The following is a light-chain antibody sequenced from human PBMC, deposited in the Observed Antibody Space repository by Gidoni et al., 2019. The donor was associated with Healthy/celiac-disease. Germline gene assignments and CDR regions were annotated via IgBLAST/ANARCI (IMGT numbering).Light chain of an antibody. CDR1: SSNIGSNY. CDR3: AAWDDSLSGVV. V-gene: IGLV1-47*01. CDR2: RNN. Sequence: QSVLTQPPSASWTPGQSVTISYSGSSSNIGSNYVYWYQQLPGTDPKLLIYRNNQRPSGVPDRFSGSKSGTSASLAISGLRSEDEADYYCAAWDDSLSGVVFGGGTKLTVL. J-gene: IGLJ2*01.